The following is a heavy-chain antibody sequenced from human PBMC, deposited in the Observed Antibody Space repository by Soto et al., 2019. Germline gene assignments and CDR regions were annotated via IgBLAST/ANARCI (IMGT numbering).Heavy chain of an antibody. CDR2: LSYTGTT. CDR1: GDSVTSTTFY. V-gene: IGHV4-39*02. CDR3: TRKEVSTMRDY. Sequence: QLQLHESGPGLVKPSETLSLICSVSGDSVTSTTFYWAWIRQPPGKGLEWIGTLSYTGTTHYNPSLNSRVTISVDTSKNHVSLRLTSVTAADTAVFYCTRKEVSTMRDYWGQGTLVTVSS. J-gene: IGHJ4*02. D-gene: IGHD1-1*01.